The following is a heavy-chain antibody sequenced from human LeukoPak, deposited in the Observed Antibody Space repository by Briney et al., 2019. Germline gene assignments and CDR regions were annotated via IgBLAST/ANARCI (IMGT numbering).Heavy chain of an antibody. D-gene: IGHD1-26*01. J-gene: IGHJ4*02. CDR2: ISSGSSHV. V-gene: IGHV3-21*01. Sequence: PGGSLRLSCAASGFTFGSYSMNWVRQAPGQGLELDSCISSGSSHVYYADSVKGRFTISRDKAKNSLLLQMNSLRAEDTAVYYSVRWVGAIPPGYFDYWGRGSLVTVSS. CDR3: VRWVGAIPPGYFDY. CDR1: GFTFGSYS.